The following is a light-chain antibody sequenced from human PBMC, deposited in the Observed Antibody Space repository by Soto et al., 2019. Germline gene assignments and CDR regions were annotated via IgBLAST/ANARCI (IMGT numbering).Light chain of an antibody. CDR1: SSDVGGYNY. V-gene: IGLV2-14*01. CDR2: DVS. Sequence: QSALTQPASVSGSPGQSITISCTGTSSDVGGYNYVSWYQQHPGKAPKLMIYDVSNRPSGVSNCFSGSKSGNTASLTISGLQAEDEADYYCSSYTSSSPPYVFGTGTKLTVL. CDR3: SSYTSSSPPYV. J-gene: IGLJ1*01.